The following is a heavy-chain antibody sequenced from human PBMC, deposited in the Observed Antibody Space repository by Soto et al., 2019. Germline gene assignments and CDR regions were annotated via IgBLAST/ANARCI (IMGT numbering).Heavy chain of an antibody. J-gene: IGHJ4*02. D-gene: IGHD3-10*01. CDR1: GYTFTGYY. V-gene: IGHV1-2*02. CDR2: INPNSGGT. CDR3: ARDHIDYYGSGSYYNRSPFFDY. Sequence: ASVKVSCKASGYTFTGYYMHWVRQAPGQGLEWMGWINPNSGGTNYAQKFQGRVTMTRDTSISTAYMELSRLRSDDTAVYYCARDHIDYYGSGSYYNRSPFFDYWGQGTLVTVSS.